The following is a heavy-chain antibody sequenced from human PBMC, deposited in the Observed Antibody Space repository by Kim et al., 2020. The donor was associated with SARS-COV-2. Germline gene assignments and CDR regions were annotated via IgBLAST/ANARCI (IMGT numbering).Heavy chain of an antibody. CDR2: MSYSGST. J-gene: IGHJ6*03. CDR1: GASISSYY. Sequence: SETLSLTCTVSGASISSYYWSWIRQPSGKGLELIGYMSYSGSTNYNPSLKSRVIVSVDTDKNQFSLKRKSVTAADTAVYFCASVVSDTVVVPGADYFYYYVDVGGKGTTVTVSS. CDR3: ASVVSDTVVVPGADYFYYYVDV. D-gene: IGHD2-2*01. V-gene: IGHV4-59*01.